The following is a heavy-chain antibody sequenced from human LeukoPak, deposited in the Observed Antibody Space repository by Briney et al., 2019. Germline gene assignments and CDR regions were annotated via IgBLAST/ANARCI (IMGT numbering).Heavy chain of an antibody. CDR2: IKQDGSEQ. CDR3: ARIVGYCDKRSCSHQVLDV. CDR1: GFTFSTYW. J-gene: IGHJ6*02. Sequence: GGSLRLSCAASGFTFSTYWMSWVRQAPGKGLEWVANIKQDGSEQYYVGSVKGRFTISRDNAKNSLYLQMNSLRADDTAVYYCARIVGYCDKRSCSHQVLDVWGQGTTVTVSS. D-gene: IGHD2/OR15-2a*01. V-gene: IGHV3-7*01.